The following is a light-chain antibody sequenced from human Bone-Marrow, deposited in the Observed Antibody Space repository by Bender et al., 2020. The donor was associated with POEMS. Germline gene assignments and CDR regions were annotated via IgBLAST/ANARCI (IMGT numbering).Light chain of an antibody. CDR3: AAWDDSLSVWV. J-gene: IGLJ3*02. CDR1: TFGDKS. CDR2: DDS. Sequence: SYVLTQTPSVSVAPGLTARITCGENTFGDKSVHWYQQKPGQAPVLVVYDDSDRPSGIPERFSGSKSGTSGSLAISGLRSEDEADYYCAAWDDSLSVWVFGGGTKLTVL. V-gene: IGLV3-21*02.